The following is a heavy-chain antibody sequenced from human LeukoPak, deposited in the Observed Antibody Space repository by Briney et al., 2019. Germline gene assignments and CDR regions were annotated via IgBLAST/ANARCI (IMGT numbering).Heavy chain of an antibody. V-gene: IGHV3-53*01. J-gene: IGHJ4*02. D-gene: IGHD3-22*01. CDR1: GFTVSTNY. CDR3: AAGTGYFYDSSASGGFNH. Sequence: GGSLRLSCAVSGFTVSTNYMTWVRQAPGKGLEWVSVVYTGGSPYYADSVKGRFTISSDNSKNTLYLQMNNLRAEDTAVYYCAAGTGYFYDSSASGGFNHWGQGALVAVSP. CDR2: VYTGGSP.